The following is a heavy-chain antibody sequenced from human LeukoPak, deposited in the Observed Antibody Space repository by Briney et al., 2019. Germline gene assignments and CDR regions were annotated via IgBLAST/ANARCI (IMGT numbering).Heavy chain of an antibody. CDR1: GGSISSYY. D-gene: IGHD3-22*01. Sequence: SETLSLSCTVGGGSISSYYWSWIREPAGQGLEWIGRIYSSGSTNYNPSLKSRVTMSVDTSKNQFSLKLRSVTAADTAVYYCAREVRSSGYSLDYWGQGTLVTVSS. J-gene: IGHJ4*02. V-gene: IGHV4-4*07. CDR3: AREVRSSGYSLDY. CDR2: IYSSGST.